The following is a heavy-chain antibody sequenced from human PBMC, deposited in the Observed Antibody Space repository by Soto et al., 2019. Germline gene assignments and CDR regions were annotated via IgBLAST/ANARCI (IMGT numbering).Heavy chain of an antibody. D-gene: IGHD6-13*01. CDR2: VSKDGDTK. Sequence: ESGGGVVQPGRSLRLSCVASGFTFSNYAMQWVRQAPGKGLEWVAVVSKDGDTKYYADSVKGRFTISRDNSKNTLYLQMNSLRAEDTAVYYCAKDAAAAGTFDYWGQGTLVTVSS. CDR3: AKDAAAAGTFDY. CDR1: GFTFSNYA. V-gene: IGHV3-30*18. J-gene: IGHJ4*02.